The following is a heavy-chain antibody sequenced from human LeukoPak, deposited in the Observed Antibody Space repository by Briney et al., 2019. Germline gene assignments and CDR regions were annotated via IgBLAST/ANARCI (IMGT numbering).Heavy chain of an antibody. D-gene: IGHD6-13*01. CDR1: GFTISSYS. V-gene: IGHV3-21*01. J-gene: IGHJ4*02. CDR2: ISTSSSYI. CDR3: ARDRYSTSWSYFDY. Sequence: PGGSLRLSCAASGFTISSYSMNWVRQAPGKGLEWVSSISTSSSYIYYADSVKGRFTISRDNAKNSLYLQMNSLRAEDTAVYYCARDRYSTSWSYFDYWGQGTLVTVSS.